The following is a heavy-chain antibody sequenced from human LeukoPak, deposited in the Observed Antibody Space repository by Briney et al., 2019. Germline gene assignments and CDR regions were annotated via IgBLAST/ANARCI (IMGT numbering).Heavy chain of an antibody. CDR1: GFSVSSNY. Sequence: PGGSLRLSCAASGFSVSSNYMSWVRPAPGKGLEWVSVMYSGGSTYYADSVQGRFTISRDSSKNTLYLQMNSLRAEDTAVYYCARKYYYDSSGSDAFDIWGQGTMVTVSS. V-gene: IGHV3-53*01. CDR2: MYSGGST. J-gene: IGHJ3*02. CDR3: ARKYYYDSSGSDAFDI. D-gene: IGHD3-22*01.